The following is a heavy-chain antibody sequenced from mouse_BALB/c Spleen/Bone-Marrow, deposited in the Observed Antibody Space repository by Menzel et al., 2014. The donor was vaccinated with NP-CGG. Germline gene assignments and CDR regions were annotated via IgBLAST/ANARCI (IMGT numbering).Heavy chain of an antibody. Sequence: QVQLQQSGPGLVQPSQSLSITCTVSGFSLTSYGVHWVRQPPVKGLEWLGVIWSGGSTDYNAAFISRLSISKDNSKSQVFFKMNSLQDDDTAIYYCARTNYYGWYFDVWGAGTTVTVSS. J-gene: IGHJ1*01. D-gene: IGHD1-1*01. CDR3: ARTNYYGWYFDV. CDR2: IWSGGST. CDR1: GFSLTSYG. V-gene: IGHV2-4*02.